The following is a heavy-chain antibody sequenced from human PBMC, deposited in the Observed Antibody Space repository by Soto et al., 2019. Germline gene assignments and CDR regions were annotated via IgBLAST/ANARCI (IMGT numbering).Heavy chain of an antibody. CDR3: AKEAVAGTGDYYYYMDV. D-gene: IGHD6-19*01. CDR2: ISWNSGSI. CDR1: GFTFDDYA. V-gene: IGHV3-9*01. J-gene: IGHJ6*03. Sequence: GGSLRLSCAASGFTFDDYAMHWVRQAPGKGLEWVSGISWNSGSIGYADSVKGRFTISRDNAKNSLYLQMNSLRAEDTALYYCAKEAVAGTGDYYYYMDVWGKGTTVTVSS.